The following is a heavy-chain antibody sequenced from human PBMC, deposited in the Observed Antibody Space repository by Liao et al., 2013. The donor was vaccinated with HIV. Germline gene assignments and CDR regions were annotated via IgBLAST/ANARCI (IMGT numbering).Heavy chain of an antibody. CDR2: ISGSGIT. CDR1: GDSISSGSYY. V-gene: IGHV4-61*02. Sequence: QVQLQESGPGLVKPSQTLSLACTVSGDSISSGSYYWSWIRQPAGRGLEWIGRISGSGITNYNPSLESRVTISADTSKNRFSLRLSFVTAADTAVYYCARLQRWGLGYLDFWGQGALVTVSS. D-gene: IGHD2-21*01. J-gene: IGHJ4*02. CDR3: ARLQRWGLGYLDF.